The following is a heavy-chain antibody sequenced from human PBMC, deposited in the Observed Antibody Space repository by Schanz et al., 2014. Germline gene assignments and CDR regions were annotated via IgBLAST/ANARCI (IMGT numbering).Heavy chain of an antibody. J-gene: IGHJ4*02. D-gene: IGHD3-9*01. Sequence: EVQLVESGGGLVQPGGSLRLSCAASAFIFRSYSMHWVRQAPGKGLEWVSAISGSGGSTYYADSVKGRFTISRDNSKNTLYLQINNLRAEDTAVYYCAYYDVLTGFDYWGQGTQVTVSS. CDR3: AYYDVLTGFDY. CDR2: ISGSGGST. V-gene: IGHV3-23*04. CDR1: AFIFRSYS.